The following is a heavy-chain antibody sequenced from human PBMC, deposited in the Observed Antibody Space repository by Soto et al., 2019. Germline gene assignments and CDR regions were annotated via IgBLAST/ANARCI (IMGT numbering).Heavy chain of an antibody. J-gene: IGHJ6*02. V-gene: IGHV1-69*06. CDR2: IIPIFGTA. CDR3: ARGVKVQLELHCGIDV. Sequence: QVQLVQSGAEVKKPGSSVKVSCKASGGTFSSYAISWVRQAPGQGLEWMGGIIPIFGTANYAQKFQGRVTITADKSTSTAYLELSSLRSEDTDVYYCARGVKVQLELHCGIDVWGPGTTVPVSS. CDR1: GGTFSSYA. D-gene: IGHD1-1*01.